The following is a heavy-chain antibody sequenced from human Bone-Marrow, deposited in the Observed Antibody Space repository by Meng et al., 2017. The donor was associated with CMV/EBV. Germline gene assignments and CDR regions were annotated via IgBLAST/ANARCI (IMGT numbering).Heavy chain of an antibody. Sequence: ASVKVSCKASGYTFTSYDINWVRQATGQGLEWMGWMNPNSGNTGYAQKFQGRVTMTTDTSTSTAYMELRSLRSDDTAVYYCARVDDFWTIDYWGQGTLVTVSS. CDR3: ARVDDFWTIDY. V-gene: IGHV1-8*01. D-gene: IGHD3-3*01. J-gene: IGHJ4*02. CDR2: MNPNSGNT. CDR1: GYTFTSYD.